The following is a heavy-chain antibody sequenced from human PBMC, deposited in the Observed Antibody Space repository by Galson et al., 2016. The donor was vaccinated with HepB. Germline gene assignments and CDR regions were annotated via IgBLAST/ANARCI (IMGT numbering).Heavy chain of an antibody. D-gene: IGHD1-26*01. CDR1: GFTLAGQG. V-gene: IGHV3-23*01. Sequence: SLRLSCAASGFTLAGQGMSWVRQAPGKGLEWVSDIVAGGNTYYADSGKGRFTISRDNSKNTLYLQMNSLRAEDTAVYFCAKDYSGSYPIYYFDYWGQGTLVTVSS. J-gene: IGHJ4*02. CDR3: AKDYSGSYPIYYFDY. CDR2: IVAGGNT.